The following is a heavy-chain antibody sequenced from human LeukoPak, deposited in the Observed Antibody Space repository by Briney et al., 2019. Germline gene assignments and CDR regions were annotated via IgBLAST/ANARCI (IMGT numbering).Heavy chain of an antibody. CDR3: ARQASVVRGVIIPWFDP. D-gene: IGHD3-10*01. Sequence: SETLSLTCTVPGDSIRSSSYSWGWIRQPPGKGLEWIGTINYSGSPYHNPSLQSRVTMSLDTSKNQVSLKLSSVTAADTAVYYCARQASVVRGVIIPWFDPWGRGTLVTASS. CDR2: INYSGSP. CDR1: GDSIRSSSYS. V-gene: IGHV4-39*01. J-gene: IGHJ5*02.